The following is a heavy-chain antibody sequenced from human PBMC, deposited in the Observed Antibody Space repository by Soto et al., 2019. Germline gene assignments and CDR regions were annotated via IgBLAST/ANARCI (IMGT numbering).Heavy chain of an antibody. Sequence: GESLKISCAASGFTFSSYAMSWVRQAPGKGLEWVSAISGSGGSTYYADSVKGRFTISRDNSKNTLYLQMNSLRAEDTAVYYCAKGGLVSGSYYNWFDPWGQGTLVTVSS. CDR1: GFTFSSYA. V-gene: IGHV3-23*01. CDR3: AKGGLVSGSYYNWFDP. J-gene: IGHJ5*02. D-gene: IGHD1-26*01. CDR2: ISGSGGST.